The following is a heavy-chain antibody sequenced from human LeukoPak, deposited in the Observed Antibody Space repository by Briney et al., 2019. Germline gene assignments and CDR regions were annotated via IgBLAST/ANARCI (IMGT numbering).Heavy chain of an antibody. CDR3: ARDRAGFFDD. V-gene: IGHV4-4*07. Sequence: SETLSLTCSVSGDTISGFSWSWIRQPAGKGLEWIGRIYSSGSTNYSPPLRSRVTMSVDTKNQFSLKVNSVTAADTAVYYCARDRAGFFDDWGQGTLVTVSS. CDR1: GDTISGFS. J-gene: IGHJ4*02. D-gene: IGHD6-13*01. CDR2: IYSSGST.